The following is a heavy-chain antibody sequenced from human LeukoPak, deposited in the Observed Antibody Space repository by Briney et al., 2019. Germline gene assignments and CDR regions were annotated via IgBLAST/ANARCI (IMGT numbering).Heavy chain of an antibody. J-gene: IGHJ6*02. CDR3: ARGDIYSGSGSHAYYSYAMGV. CDR1: GLTFSNYA. V-gene: IGHV3-23*01. CDR2: IYSSGGNT. D-gene: IGHD3-10*01. Sequence: PGGSLRLSCAASGLTFSNYAMTWVRQAPGKGPEWVSGIYSSGGNTYYADSVRGRFAISRDSSKNTLYLQMNSLRAEDTAVYYCARGDIYSGSGSHAYYSYAMGVWGQGTTVTVSS.